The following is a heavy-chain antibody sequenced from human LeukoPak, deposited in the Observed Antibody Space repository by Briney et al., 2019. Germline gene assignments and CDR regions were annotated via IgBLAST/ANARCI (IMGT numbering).Heavy chain of an antibody. V-gene: IGHV4-34*01. J-gene: IGHJ6*02. CDR3: AREYYDSSGYYYGWYYYYGMDV. CDR2: INHSGST. D-gene: IGHD3-22*01. Sequence: SSETLSLTCAVYGGSFSAYYWNWIRQPPGKGLEWIGEINHSGSTNYNPSLKSRVTISIDTSRNQFSLKLSSVTAADTAVYYCAREYYDSSGYYYGWYYYYGMDVWGQGATVTVSS. CDR1: GGSFSAYY.